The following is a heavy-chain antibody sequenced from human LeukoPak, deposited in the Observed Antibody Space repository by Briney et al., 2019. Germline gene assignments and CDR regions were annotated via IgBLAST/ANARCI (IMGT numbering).Heavy chain of an antibody. J-gene: IGHJ4*02. D-gene: IGHD2-15*01. CDR1: GVIFSNYW. CDR3: AKDVDILIDY. Sequence: PGGSLRLSCAASGVIFSNYWMHWVRQAPGKGLVWVSRINRDGSSTSYADSVKGRFTISRDNSKNTLYLQMNSLRAEDTAVYYCAKDVDILIDYWGQGTLVTVSS. V-gene: IGHV3-74*01. CDR2: INRDGSST.